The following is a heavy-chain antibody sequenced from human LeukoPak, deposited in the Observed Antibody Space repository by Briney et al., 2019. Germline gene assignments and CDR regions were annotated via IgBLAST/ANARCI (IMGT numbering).Heavy chain of an antibody. CDR2: ISSSSSYI. D-gene: IGHD3-10*01. V-gene: IGHV3-21*01. Sequence: GGSLRLSCAASGFTFSSYSMNWVRQAPGKGLEWVSSISSSSSYIYYADSVKGRFTISRDNAKNSLYLQMNSLRAEDTAVYYCAQGPGFGELTDDYWGQGTLVTVSS. CDR3: AQGPGFGELTDDY. J-gene: IGHJ4*02. CDR1: GFTFSSYS.